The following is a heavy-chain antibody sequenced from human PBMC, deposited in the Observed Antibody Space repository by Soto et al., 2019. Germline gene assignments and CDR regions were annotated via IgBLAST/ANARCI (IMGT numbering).Heavy chain of an antibody. Sequence: QVQLVQSGAEVKKPGASVRVFCKSSGYTFNTYGINWLRQAPGRGLEWMGWISTHTGDGNYAQRFQGRVTLTAHTSTSTVYMDRRSLRSDDTAVYYWSRGVAAWKIGDSETFFDFWGQGTQVTVSS. CDR2: ISTHTGDG. V-gene: IGHV1-18*01. CDR3: SRGVAAWKIGDSETFFDF. D-gene: IGHD3-10*01. J-gene: IGHJ4*02. CDR1: GYTFNTYG.